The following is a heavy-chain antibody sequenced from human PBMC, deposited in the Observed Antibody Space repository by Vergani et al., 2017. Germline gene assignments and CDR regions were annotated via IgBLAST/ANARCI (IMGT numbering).Heavy chain of an antibody. Sequence: QLVQSGPEVKKPGTSVKVSCKASGYTFTSYYMHWVRQAPGQGLEWMGIINPSGGSTSYAQKFQGRVTMTRDTSTSTVYMELSSLRSEDTAVYYCARXDYSSGWSYYYYYGMDVWGQGTTVTVSS. CDR1: GYTFTSYY. V-gene: IGHV1-46*01. J-gene: IGHJ6*02. CDR3: ARXDYSSGWSYYYYYGMDV. CDR2: INPSGGST. D-gene: IGHD6-19*01.